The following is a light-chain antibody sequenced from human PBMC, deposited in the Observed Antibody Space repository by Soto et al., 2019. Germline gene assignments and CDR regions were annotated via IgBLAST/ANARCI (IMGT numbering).Light chain of an antibody. CDR2: DAS. CDR1: QSVGKY. J-gene: IGKJ1*01. Sequence: EIVMTQSPATLSLSPGERATLSCRASQSVGKYLVWYQQKPGQAPRLLIYDASNRATDIPARFSGSGSGTDFTLTISSLEPEDVAVYYCQQRGNRPPWTFGQGTKVEIK. V-gene: IGKV3-11*01. CDR3: QQRGNRPPWT.